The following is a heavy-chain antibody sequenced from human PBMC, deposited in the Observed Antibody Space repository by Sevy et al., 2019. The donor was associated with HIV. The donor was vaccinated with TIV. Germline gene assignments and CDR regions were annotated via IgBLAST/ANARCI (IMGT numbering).Heavy chain of an antibody. CDR1: GGTFSSYA. D-gene: IGHD6-13*01. V-gene: IGHV1-69*13. CDR3: ARVRGPGMGLYGMDV. J-gene: IGHJ6*02. CDR2: IIPIFGTA. Sequence: ASVKVSCKASGGTFSSYAISWVRQAPGQGLEWMGGIIPIFGTANYAQKFQGRVTITADESTSTAYMELSSLRSEDTAVYYCARVRGPGMGLYGMDVWGQGTTVIVSS.